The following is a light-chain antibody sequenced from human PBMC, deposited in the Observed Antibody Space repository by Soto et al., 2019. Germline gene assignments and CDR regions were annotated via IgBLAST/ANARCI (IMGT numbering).Light chain of an antibody. CDR3: QQYENYWT. V-gene: IGKV1-5*01. CDR1: QPISSW. CDR2: NAS. J-gene: IGKJ1*01. Sequence: DIQMTQSPPTLSASVGDRVTITCRASQPISSWLAWYHQKPGKAPKLLIYNASNLESGVPSRFSGSGSGTEFPLTISSLQPEDFGIYYRQQYENYWTFGQGTNVDIK.